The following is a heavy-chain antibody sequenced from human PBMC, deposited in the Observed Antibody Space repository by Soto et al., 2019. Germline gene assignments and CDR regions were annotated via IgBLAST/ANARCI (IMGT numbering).Heavy chain of an antibody. CDR3: AKAEGSGSYYNPSDY. CDR2: ISGSGGST. Sequence: VQLLESGGGLVQPGGSLRLSFAASGFTFSSYAMSWVRQAPGKGLEWVSAISGSGGSTYYAVSVKGRFTISRDNSKNTLYLQMNSLRAEDTAVYYCAKAEGSGSYYNPSDYWGQGTLVTVSS. V-gene: IGHV3-23*01. CDR1: GFTFSSYA. D-gene: IGHD3-10*01. J-gene: IGHJ4*02.